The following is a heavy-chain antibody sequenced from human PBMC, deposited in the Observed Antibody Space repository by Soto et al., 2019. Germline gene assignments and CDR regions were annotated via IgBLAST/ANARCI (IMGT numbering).Heavy chain of an antibody. Sequence: SETLSLTCTVSGGSISSSSYYWGWIRQPPGKGLEWIGSIYYSGSTYYNPSLKSRVTVSVDTSKNQFSLNLGSVTAADTAVYYCASLPARHYYHGVDVWGPGTAVTVSS. V-gene: IGHV4-39*07. CDR2: IYYSGST. CDR1: GGSISSSSYY. D-gene: IGHD2-2*01. J-gene: IGHJ6*02. CDR3: ASLPARHYYHGVDV.